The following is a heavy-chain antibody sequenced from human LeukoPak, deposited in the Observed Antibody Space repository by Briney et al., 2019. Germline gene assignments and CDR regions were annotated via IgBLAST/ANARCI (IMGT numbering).Heavy chain of an antibody. D-gene: IGHD3-3*01. J-gene: IGHJ6*03. CDR1: GFTFSSYS. CDR3: ARDRRFLEWSRIMDV. Sequence: GGSLRLSCAASGFTFSSYSMTWVRQAPGKGLEWVSSISSSSSYIYYADSVKGRFTISRDNAKNSLYLQMNSLRAEDTAVYYCARDRRFLEWSRIMDVWGKGTTVTVSS. V-gene: IGHV3-21*01. CDR2: ISSSSSYI.